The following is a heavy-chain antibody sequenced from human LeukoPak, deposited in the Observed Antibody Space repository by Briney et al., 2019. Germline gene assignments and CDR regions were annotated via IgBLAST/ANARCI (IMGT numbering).Heavy chain of an antibody. D-gene: IGHD6-13*01. CDR2: IGSSSSYI. V-gene: IGHV3-21*01. CDR3: ARGAAAAGSFDY. J-gene: IGHJ4*02. Sequence: GGSLRLSCAASGFTFSSYSMNWVRQAPGKGLEWVSSIGSSSSYIYYADSVKGRFTISRDNAKNSLYLQMNSLRAEDTAVYYCARGAAAAGSFDYWGQGTLVTVSS. CDR1: GFTFSSYS.